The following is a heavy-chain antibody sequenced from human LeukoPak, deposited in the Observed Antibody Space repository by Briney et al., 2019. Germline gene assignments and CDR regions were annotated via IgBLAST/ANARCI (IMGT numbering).Heavy chain of an antibody. V-gene: IGHV3-23*01. CDR3: AKDLSFNRRGLGY. CDR1: GFTFSSYA. Sequence: GASLRLSCAASGFTFSSYAMSWVRQAPGKGLEWVSAISGSGGSTYYADSVKGRFTISRDNSKNTLYLQMNSLRAEDTAVYHCAKDLSFNRRGLGYWGQGTLVTVSS. D-gene: IGHD1-14*01. J-gene: IGHJ4*02. CDR2: ISGSGGST.